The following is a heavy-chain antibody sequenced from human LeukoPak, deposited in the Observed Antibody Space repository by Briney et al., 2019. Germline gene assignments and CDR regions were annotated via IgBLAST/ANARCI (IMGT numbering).Heavy chain of an antibody. CDR2: ISYDGSNK. J-gene: IGHJ4*02. CDR3: AKERSSSPIFDY. D-gene: IGHD6-6*01. CDR1: GFTFSSYG. Sequence: GRSLRLSCAASGFTFSSYGMHWVRQAPGKGLEWVAVISYDGSNKYYADSVKGRFTISRDNSKNTLYLQMDSLRAEDTAVYYCAKERSSSPIFDYWGQGTLVTVSS. V-gene: IGHV3-30*18.